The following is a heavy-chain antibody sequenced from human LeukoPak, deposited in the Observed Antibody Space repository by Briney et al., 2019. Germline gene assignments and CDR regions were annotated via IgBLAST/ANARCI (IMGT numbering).Heavy chain of an antibody. J-gene: IGHJ4*02. Sequence: GGSLRLSCRASGFTFSRHWMTWVRQAPGKGLEWVANIKEDGSEKYYVDSLKGRVLISRDNAKNSLYLQMNSLRVEDTAVYYCARDHNYAFDDWGQGTLVTVSS. CDR1: GFTFSRHW. CDR2: IKEDGSEK. CDR3: ARDHNYAFDD. D-gene: IGHD1-1*01. V-gene: IGHV3-7*01.